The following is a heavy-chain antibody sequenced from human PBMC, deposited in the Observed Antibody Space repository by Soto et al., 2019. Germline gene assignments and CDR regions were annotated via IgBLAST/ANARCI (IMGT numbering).Heavy chain of an antibody. D-gene: IGHD1-1*01. CDR1: GGKFSTFA. Sequence: QVQLVQSGAEVKRPGSSVKVSCKASGGKFSTFASNWVRQAPGHGLEWMGGIIPLFGEANYARKFPGRVTLTADESTTTAFMELSRLRSDDTAVYYCARRVYSDLPTDDYVNWPSLLWGQGTRITVTS. CDR2: IIPLFGEA. V-gene: IGHV1-69*01. CDR3: ARRVYSDLPTDDYVNWPSLL. J-gene: IGHJ4*02.